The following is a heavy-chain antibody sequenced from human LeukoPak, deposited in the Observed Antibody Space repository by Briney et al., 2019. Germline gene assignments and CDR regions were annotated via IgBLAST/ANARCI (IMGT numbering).Heavy chain of an antibody. CDR2: ISGSGGST. CDR3: AKIRGPLIGFDY. Sequence: PSETLSLTCTVSGGSISSSSYYWGWIRQPPGKGLEWVSAISGSGGSTYYADSVKGRFTISRDNSKNTLYLQMNSLRAEDTAVYYCAKIRGPLIGFDYWGQGTLVTVSS. J-gene: IGHJ4*02. V-gene: IGHV3-23*01. CDR1: GGSISSSSYY. D-gene: IGHD3-16*01.